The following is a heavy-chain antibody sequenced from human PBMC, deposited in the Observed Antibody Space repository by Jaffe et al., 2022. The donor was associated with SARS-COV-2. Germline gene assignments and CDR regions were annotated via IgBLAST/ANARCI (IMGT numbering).Heavy chain of an antibody. V-gene: IGHV3-23*01. Sequence: EVQVLESGGGLVQPGGSLRVSCATSGFTFRSCAMSWVRQAPGKGLEWVSLISGGGDTYYSDSVKGRFTISRDNSKNTLYLQMKSLRVEDTAVYYCVKGAGSGYGQDYFDYWGQGTLVTVSS. CDR2: ISGGGDT. J-gene: IGHJ4*02. D-gene: IGHD6-25*01. CDR3: VKGAGSGYGQDYFDY. CDR1: GFTFRSCA.